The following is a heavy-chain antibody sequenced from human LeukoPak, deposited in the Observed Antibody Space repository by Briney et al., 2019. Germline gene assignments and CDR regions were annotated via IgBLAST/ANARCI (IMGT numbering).Heavy chain of an antibody. CDR3: ARDLSEYYNNGIDV. J-gene: IGHJ6*02. D-gene: IGHD2/OR15-2a*01. CDR2: ISSSSSYI. CDR1: GFTLSSYS. Sequence: GGSLRLSCAASGFTLSSYSMNWVRQAPGRGLEWVSSISSSSSYIYYADSVKGRFTISRDSAKNTLYLQMNSLRAEDTAVYYCARDLSEYYNNGIDVWGQGTTVTVSS. V-gene: IGHV3-21*01.